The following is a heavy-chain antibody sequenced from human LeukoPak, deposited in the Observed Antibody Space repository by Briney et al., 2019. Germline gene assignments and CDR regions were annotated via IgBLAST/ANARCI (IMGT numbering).Heavy chain of an antibody. CDR1: GDFISSSVYY. CDR3: ARQKNRGEIDY. J-gene: IGHJ4*02. Sequence: SETLSLTCTVSGDFISSSVYYWGWLRQTPGKGLEWIGSIYYSGSTYYNPSLKSRVTISVDTSKNQFSLKLSPATAADTALYYCARQKNRGEIDYWGQGTVVTVSS. V-gene: IGHV4-39*01. CDR2: IYYSGST. D-gene: IGHD3-10*01.